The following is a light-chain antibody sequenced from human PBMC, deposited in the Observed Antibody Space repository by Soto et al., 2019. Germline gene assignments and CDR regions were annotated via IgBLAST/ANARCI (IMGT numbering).Light chain of an antibody. V-gene: IGLV7-46*01. CDR2: DTN. Sequence: QAVVTQEPSLTVSPGGTVCLTCGCSTVPVTSCRFPYWFQQKPGQAPRTLIYDTNNKHSWTPARFSGSLLGGKAALTLSGEQPNDDSDYYCLLSYDGGRVFGGGTKLTVL. CDR3: LLSYDGGRV. CDR1: TVPVTSCRF. J-gene: IGLJ2*01.